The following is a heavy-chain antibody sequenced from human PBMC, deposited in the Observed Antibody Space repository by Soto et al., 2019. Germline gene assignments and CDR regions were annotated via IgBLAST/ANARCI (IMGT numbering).Heavy chain of an antibody. Sequence: QGQLVQSGAEVKKPGASVKVSCEASGYTFTSYAIHWVRQAPGQRLEWMGWINPGKETTRYSQRFQGRVTITSDTSATTVYMLLSSVTSEDTALYFCARDPEYGSGSLDVWGQGTMVIVSS. V-gene: IGHV1-3*01. D-gene: IGHD3-10*01. CDR2: INPGKETT. CDR1: GYTFTSYA. CDR3: ARDPEYGSGSLDV. J-gene: IGHJ3*01.